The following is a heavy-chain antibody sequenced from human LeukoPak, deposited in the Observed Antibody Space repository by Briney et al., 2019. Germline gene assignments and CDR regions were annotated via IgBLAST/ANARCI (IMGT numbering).Heavy chain of an antibody. CDR1: GFTFTTYA. V-gene: IGHV3-23*01. CDR2: ISGSGTST. D-gene: IGHD3-22*01. J-gene: IGHJ5*02. CDR3: AKDGPDNYDRARPPPDH. Sequence: GGSLRLSCAGSGFTFTTYAISWVRQAPGKGLEWVSAISGSGTSTYYADSVQGRFTMSRDNSKTTVSVQMNSLRAEDTAVYYCAKDGPDNYDRARPPPDHWGQGTLVIVSS.